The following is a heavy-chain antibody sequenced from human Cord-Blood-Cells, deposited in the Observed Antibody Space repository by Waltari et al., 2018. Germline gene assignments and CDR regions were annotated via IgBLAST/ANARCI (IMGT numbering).Heavy chain of an antibody. J-gene: IGHJ3*02. CDR2: TYYSGST. CDR3: ARGKTAYDAFDI. V-gene: IGHV4-59*11. D-gene: IGHD1-1*01. Sequence: QVQLQESGPGLVKPSETLSLTCTVSGGSISSHYWSWIRQPPGKGLEWIGYTYYSGSTNYNPSLKSRVTISVDTSKNQFSLKLSSVTAADTAVYYCARGKTAYDAFDIWGQGTMVTVSS. CDR1: GGSISSHY.